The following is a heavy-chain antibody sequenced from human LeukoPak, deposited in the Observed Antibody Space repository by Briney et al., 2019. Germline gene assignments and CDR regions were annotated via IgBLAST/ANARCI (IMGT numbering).Heavy chain of an antibody. CDR3: ARDQGIAASGYDY. J-gene: IGHJ4*02. V-gene: IGHV3-48*03. D-gene: IGHD6-13*01. Sequence: GGSRRLSCAASGFTFSSYEMNWVRQAPGKGLEWVSYISSGGSSIYYAGSVKGRFTISRDNAENSLYLQMSSLRAEDTALYYCARDQGIAASGYDYWGQGTLVTASS. CDR2: ISSGGSSI. CDR1: GFTFSSYE.